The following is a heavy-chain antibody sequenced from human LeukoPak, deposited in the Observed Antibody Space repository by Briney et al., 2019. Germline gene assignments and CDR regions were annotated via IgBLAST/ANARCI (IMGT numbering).Heavy chain of an antibody. Sequence: GGSLRLSCAASGFTFSSYAMHWVRQAPGKGLEWVAVMPYDGSNKYYADSVKGRFTISRDNSKNTLYLQMNSLRAEDTAVYYCARESTDSSGYYSAAVDYWGQGTLVTVSS. CDR1: GFTFSSYA. V-gene: IGHV3-30*04. CDR3: ARESTDSSGYYSAAVDY. D-gene: IGHD3-22*01. J-gene: IGHJ4*02. CDR2: MPYDGSNK.